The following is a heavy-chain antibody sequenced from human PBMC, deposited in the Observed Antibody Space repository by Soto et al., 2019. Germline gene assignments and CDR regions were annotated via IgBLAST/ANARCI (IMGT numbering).Heavy chain of an antibody. Sequence: TSETLSLTCTVSGGSISSSSSYWAWIRQPPGKGLEWIGSIYYSGSTYYYPSLKSRVTISVDTSKNQFSLKLSSVTAADTAVYYCARRNYYYGMDVWGQGTTVT. CDR1: GGSISSSSSY. J-gene: IGHJ6*02. CDR3: ARRNYYYGMDV. V-gene: IGHV4-39*01. CDR2: IYYSGST.